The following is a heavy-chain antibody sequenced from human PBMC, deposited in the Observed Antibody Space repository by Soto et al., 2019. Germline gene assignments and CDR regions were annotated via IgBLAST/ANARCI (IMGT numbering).Heavy chain of an antibody. CDR1: GFIFWEST. CDR3: MKRAHGLDGVAFDF. V-gene: IGHV3-64D*06. D-gene: IGHD2-15*01. J-gene: IGHJ4*01. CDR2: VSTSGRST. Sequence: LRLLCSAPGFIFWESTVYLGRQLPGKGLEAISAVSTSGRSTYYDDSVKDRFTISRDNSKNTLFLHMGSLRPEDTDFYYCMKRAHGLDGVAFDFWGQGTQVTVSS.